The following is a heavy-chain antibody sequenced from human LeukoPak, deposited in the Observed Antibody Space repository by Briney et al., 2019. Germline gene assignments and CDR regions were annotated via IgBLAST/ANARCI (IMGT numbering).Heavy chain of an antibody. Sequence: GGSLRLSCAASGFTFSSYAMSWVRQAPGKGLEWVSAISGSGGSTYYADSVKGRFTISRDNSKNTLYLQMNSLRAEDTAVYYRAKNNYYDSSGYLYWGQGTLVTVSS. CDR2: ISGSGGST. J-gene: IGHJ4*02. CDR3: AKNNYYDSSGYLY. D-gene: IGHD3-22*01. CDR1: GFTFSSYA. V-gene: IGHV3-23*01.